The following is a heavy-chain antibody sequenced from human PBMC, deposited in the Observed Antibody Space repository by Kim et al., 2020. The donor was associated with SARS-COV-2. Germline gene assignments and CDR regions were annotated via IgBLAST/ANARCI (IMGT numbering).Heavy chain of an antibody. CDR3: ARDRFYDSSGYGGY. D-gene: IGHD3-22*01. J-gene: IGHJ4*02. Sequence: GGSLRLSCAASGVTFSIDSSSWGRDVARKVGGCDADIRMSIRYNYDADSVKGRFTISRDNAKNSLYLQMNSLRAEDTAVYYCARDRFYDSSGYGGYWGQGNLVTVSS. CDR2: IRMSIRYN. CDR1: GVTFSIDS. V-gene: IGHV3-21*04.